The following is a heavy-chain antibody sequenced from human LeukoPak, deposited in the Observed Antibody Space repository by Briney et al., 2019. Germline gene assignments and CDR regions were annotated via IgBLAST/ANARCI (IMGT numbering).Heavy chain of an antibody. CDR1: GGTFSSYA. CDR3: ASGLLWFGVDYYMDV. J-gene: IGHJ6*03. Sequence: SVKVSCKASGGTFSSYAISWVRQAPGQGLEWMGGIIPIFGTANYAQKFQGRVTITADESTSTAYMELSSLRSEDTAVYYCASGLLWFGVDYYMDVWAKGPRSPSP. D-gene: IGHD3-10*01. V-gene: IGHV1-69*13. CDR2: IIPIFGTA.